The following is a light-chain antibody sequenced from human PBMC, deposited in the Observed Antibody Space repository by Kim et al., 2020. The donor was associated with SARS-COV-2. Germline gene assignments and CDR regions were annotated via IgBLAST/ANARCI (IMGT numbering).Light chain of an antibody. J-gene: IGKJ1*01. CDR1: QSVTRH. Sequence: ASTGERATLSGRASQSVTRHLAWYQQKPGQAPRLLIYGASTSATGIPARFSDSGYGTEFTLTISSLQSEDFAVYYCQQYNNWLGTFGQGTKVDIK. CDR3: QQYNNWLGT. CDR2: GAS. V-gene: IGKV3-15*01.